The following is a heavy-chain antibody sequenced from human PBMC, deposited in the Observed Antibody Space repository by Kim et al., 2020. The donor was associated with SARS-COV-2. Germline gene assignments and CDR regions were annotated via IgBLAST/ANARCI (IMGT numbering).Heavy chain of an antibody. Sequence: GGSLRLSCAASGFTFSSYGMHWVRQAPGKGLEWVAVISYDGSNKYYADSVKGRFTISRDNSKNTLYLQMNSLRAEDTAVYYCAKDFFPIAAAGKNGMDVWGQGTTVTVSS. CDR3: AKDFFPIAAAGKNGMDV. V-gene: IGHV3-30*18. CDR1: GFTFSSYG. CDR2: ISYDGSNK. J-gene: IGHJ6*02. D-gene: IGHD6-13*01.